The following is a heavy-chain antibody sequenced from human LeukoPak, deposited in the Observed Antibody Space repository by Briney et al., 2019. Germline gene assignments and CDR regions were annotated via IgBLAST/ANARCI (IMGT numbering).Heavy chain of an antibody. CDR2: ISYDGSNK. J-gene: IGHJ4*02. CDR1: GFTFSSYA. Sequence: GGSLRLSCAASGFTFSSYAVHWVRQAPGKGLEWVAVISYDGSNKYYADSVKGRFTISRDNSKNTLYLQMNSLRAEDTAVYYCARDLGLRFLEWLFYYWGQGTLVTVSS. CDR3: ARDLGLRFLEWLFYY. D-gene: IGHD3-3*01. V-gene: IGHV3-30-3*01.